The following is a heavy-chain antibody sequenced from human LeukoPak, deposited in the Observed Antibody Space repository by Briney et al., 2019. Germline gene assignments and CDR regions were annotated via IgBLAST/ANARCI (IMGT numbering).Heavy chain of an antibody. V-gene: IGHV1-3*01. Sequence: ASVKVSCKASGYTFTSYAMHWVRQAPGQRLEWMGWINAGNGNTKYSQKFQGRVTITRDTSASTAYMELSSLRSEDTAVYYCARDHYYDTSGPYGGAYWGQGTLVTVSS. J-gene: IGHJ4*02. CDR1: GYTFTSYA. D-gene: IGHD3-22*01. CDR2: INAGNGNT. CDR3: ARDHYYDTSGPYGGAY.